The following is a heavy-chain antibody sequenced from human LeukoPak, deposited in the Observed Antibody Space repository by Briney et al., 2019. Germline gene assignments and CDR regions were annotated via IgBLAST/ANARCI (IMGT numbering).Heavy chain of an antibody. D-gene: IGHD4-17*01. Sequence: PSETLSLTCAVSGYSISSGYYWGWIRQPPGKGLEWIGSIYHSGSTYYNPSLKSRVTISVDTSKNQFSLKLSSVTAADTAVYYCARSDYGPGYWGQGTLVAVSS. CDR2: IYHSGST. V-gene: IGHV4-38-2*01. CDR1: GYSISSGYY. J-gene: IGHJ4*02. CDR3: ARSDYGPGY.